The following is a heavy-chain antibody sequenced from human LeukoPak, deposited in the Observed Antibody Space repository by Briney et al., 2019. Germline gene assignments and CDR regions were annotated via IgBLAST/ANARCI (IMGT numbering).Heavy chain of an antibody. D-gene: IGHD2-15*01. V-gene: IGHV1-8*03. J-gene: IGHJ3*02. CDR1: GYTFTSYD. CDR3: ATSLMVAAYAFDI. CDR2: MNPNSGNT. Sequence: ASVKVSCKASGYTFTSYDINWVRQATGQGLEWMGWMNPNSGNTGYAQKFQGRVTITEDTSTDTAYMELSSLRSGDTAVYYCATSLMVAAYAFDIWGQGTMVTVSS.